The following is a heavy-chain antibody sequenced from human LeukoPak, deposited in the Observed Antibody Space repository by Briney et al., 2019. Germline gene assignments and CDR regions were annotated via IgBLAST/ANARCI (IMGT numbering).Heavy chain of an antibody. D-gene: IGHD6-13*01. CDR2: ISWNSGSI. Sequence: PGRSLRLSCAASGFTFDDYAMHWVRQAPGKGLEWVSGISWNSGSIGYADSVKGRFTISRDNAKNSLYLQMNSLRAEDTALYYCAAAAGIYYYGMDVWGQGTRSPSP. CDR3: AAAAGIYYYGMDV. CDR1: GFTFDDYA. J-gene: IGHJ6*02. V-gene: IGHV3-9*01.